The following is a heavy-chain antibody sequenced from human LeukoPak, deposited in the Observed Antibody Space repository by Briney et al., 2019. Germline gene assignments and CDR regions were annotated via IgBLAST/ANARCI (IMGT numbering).Heavy chain of an antibody. J-gene: IGHJ5*02. D-gene: IGHD4-11*01. Sequence: SETLSLTCTVSGGSISSSSYYWGWIRQPPGKGLEWIGSIYYSGSTYYNPSLKSRVTISVDTSKNQFSLKLSSVTAADTAVYYCARHDYSDNWFDPWGQGTLVTVSS. CDR1: GGSISSSSYY. CDR3: ARHDYSDNWFDP. V-gene: IGHV4-39*01. CDR2: IYYSGST.